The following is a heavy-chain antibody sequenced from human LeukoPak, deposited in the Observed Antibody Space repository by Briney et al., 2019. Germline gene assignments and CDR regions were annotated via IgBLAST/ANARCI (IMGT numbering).Heavy chain of an antibody. CDR3: AREGGGYYANCFDH. Sequence: TSETLSLTCSVAGDSISIGFYSWSWIRQPGGKGREGCGRIVLNGNINRNSCGKRRFSLSIDTSRNEFSLKVTSVTAADSGIYYCAREGGGYYANCFDHWGQGTRVTVSS. CDR2: IVLNGNI. J-gene: IGHJ5*02. CDR1: GDSISIGFYS. D-gene: IGHD1-26*01. V-gene: IGHV4-61*02.